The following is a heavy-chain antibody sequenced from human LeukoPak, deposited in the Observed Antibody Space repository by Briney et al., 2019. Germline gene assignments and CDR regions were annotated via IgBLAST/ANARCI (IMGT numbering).Heavy chain of an antibody. J-gene: IGHJ3*02. CDR1: GYSISSGYY. Sequence: SETLSLTCTVSGYSISSGYYWGWIRQPPGKGLEWIGSIYHSGSTYYSPSLKSRVTISVDTSKNQFSLKLSSVTAADTAVYYCASLPNIVVVPAAQTPHDAFDIWGQGTMVTVSS. V-gene: IGHV4-38-2*02. CDR2: IYHSGST. D-gene: IGHD2-2*01. CDR3: ASLPNIVVVPAAQTPHDAFDI.